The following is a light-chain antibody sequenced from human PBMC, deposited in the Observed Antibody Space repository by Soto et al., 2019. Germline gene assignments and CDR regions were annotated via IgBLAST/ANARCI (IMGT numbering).Light chain of an antibody. CDR3: CSYTTTSTLG. CDR1: RSDVGGYDY. CDR2: EVF. V-gene: IGLV2-14*03. J-gene: IGLJ2*01. Sequence: QSVLTKPASVYGSPGQSITISCTGTRSDVGGYDYVSWYQQHPGKVPKLMIYEVFRRPSGISDRFSDSKSGNTASLTISGLQAEDEADYYCCSYTTTSTLGFGGGTKFTVL.